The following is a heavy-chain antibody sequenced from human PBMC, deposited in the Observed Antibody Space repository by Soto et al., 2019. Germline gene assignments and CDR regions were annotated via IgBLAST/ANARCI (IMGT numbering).Heavy chain of an antibody. V-gene: IGHV4-39*01. CDR1: GGSISSSRDY. J-gene: IGHJ6*03. D-gene: IGHD2-21*01. Sequence: QLQLQESGPGLVKPSETLSLTCTVSGGSISSSRDYWGWIRQPPGKGLEWIGSIFYSGSTYYNPSLRSRVTISVDSSKNQFSLRLSSVTAADTAVYYCARIPNFYLYYVDVWGKGTKVTVSS. CDR3: ARIPNFYLYYVDV. CDR2: IFYSGST.